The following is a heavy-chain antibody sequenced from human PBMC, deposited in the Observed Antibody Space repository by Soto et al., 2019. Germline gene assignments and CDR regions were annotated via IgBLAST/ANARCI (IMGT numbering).Heavy chain of an antibody. CDR1: GGSISSGGYY. J-gene: IGHJ4*02. V-gene: IGHV4-31*03. CDR3: ASLHY. CDR2: IYYIGST. Sequence: PSETLSLTCTVSGGSISSGGYYWSWIRQLPGKGLEWTGHIYYIGSTFYNPSLKSRVTISVDTSKNQFSLKLRSVTAADTAVYYCASLHYWGQGTLVTVSS.